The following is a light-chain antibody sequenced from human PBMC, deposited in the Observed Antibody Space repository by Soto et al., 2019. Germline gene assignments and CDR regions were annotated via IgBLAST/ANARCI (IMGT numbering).Light chain of an antibody. CDR1: QSVNIH. J-gene: IGKJ1*01. CDR3: QQYNDWPLT. Sequence: EIVMTQSPATLSVSPGERATLSCRASQSVNIHLAWYQQKPGQAPSLLIYGAFTRATGIPTRFSGTGSGTEFTLTISSLQSEDFALYYCQQYNDWPLTFGQGTKVDI. CDR2: GAF. V-gene: IGKV3-15*01.